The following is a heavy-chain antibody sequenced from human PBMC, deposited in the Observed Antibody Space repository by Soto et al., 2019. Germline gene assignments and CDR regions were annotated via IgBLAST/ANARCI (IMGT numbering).Heavy chain of an antibody. V-gene: IGHV4-39*01. CDR2: IYYSGST. CDR3: ARWGDIVATIEDFYFDY. CDR1: GGSISSSSYY. J-gene: IGHJ4*02. Sequence: SETLSLTCTVSGGSISSSSYYWGWIRQPPGKGLEWIGSIYYSGSTYYNPSLKSRVTISVDTSKNQFSLKLSSVTAADTAVYYCARWGDIVATIEDFYFDYWCQGTLVSVSS. D-gene: IGHD5-12*01.